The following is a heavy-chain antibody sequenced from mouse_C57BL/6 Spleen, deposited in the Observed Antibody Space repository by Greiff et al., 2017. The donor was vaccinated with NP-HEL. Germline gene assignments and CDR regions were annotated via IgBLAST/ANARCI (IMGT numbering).Heavy chain of an antibody. D-gene: IGHD2-1*01. Sequence: VQLQQSGAELARPGASVKMSCKASGYTFTSYTMHWVKQRPGQGLEWIGYINPSSGYTKYNQKFKDKATLTADKSSSTAYMQLSSLTSEDSAVYYCARSYGNPYAMDYWGQGTSVTVSS. J-gene: IGHJ4*01. CDR3: ARSYGNPYAMDY. CDR1: GYTFTSYT. V-gene: IGHV1-4*01. CDR2: INPSSGYT.